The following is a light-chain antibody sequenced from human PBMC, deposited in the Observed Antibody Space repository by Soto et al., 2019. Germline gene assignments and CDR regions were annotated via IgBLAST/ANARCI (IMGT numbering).Light chain of an antibody. J-gene: IGKJ1*01. Sequence: DIQMTQSPSSLSASIGDRVTITCRASQSIGKSLNWYQQQPGRAPKVLIHAASSLQGGVPSRVSGSGSGTDFTLTITSLQPEGFATYYCQQSYTTPPTFGQGTKVEI. CDR1: QSIGKS. V-gene: IGKV1-39*01. CDR3: QQSYTTPPT. CDR2: AAS.